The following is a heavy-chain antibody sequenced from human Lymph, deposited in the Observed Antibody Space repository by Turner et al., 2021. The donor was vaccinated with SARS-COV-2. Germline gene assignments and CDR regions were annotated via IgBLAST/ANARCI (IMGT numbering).Heavy chain of an antibody. V-gene: IGHV3-23*01. D-gene: IGHD3-22*01. CDR1: GFTFSSYA. J-gene: IGHJ4*02. Sequence: EVHLLESGGGLVQPGGSLRLSCAASGFTFSSYAMSWVRQAPGKGLEWVSAISGSGGDTYYADSVKGRFTISRDNSKNTLYLQMNSLRAEDTAVYYCAKGVRGAMIVVVIPYFDYWGQGTLVTVSS. CDR2: ISGSGGDT. CDR3: AKGVRGAMIVVVIPYFDY.